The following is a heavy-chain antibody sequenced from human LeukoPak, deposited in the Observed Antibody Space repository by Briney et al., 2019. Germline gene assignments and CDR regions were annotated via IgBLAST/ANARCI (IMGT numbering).Heavy chain of an antibody. J-gene: IGHJ4*02. CDR3: ARGYTMIYYYFDY. CDR2: IIPIFGTA. CDR1: GGTFSSYA. V-gene: IGHV1-69*05. Sequence: GASVKVSCTASGGTFSSYAISWVRQAPGQGLEWMGGIIPIFGTANYAQKLQGRVTITTDESTSTAYMELSSLRSEDTAVYYCARGYTMIYYYFDYWGQGTLVTVSS. D-gene: IGHD3-22*01.